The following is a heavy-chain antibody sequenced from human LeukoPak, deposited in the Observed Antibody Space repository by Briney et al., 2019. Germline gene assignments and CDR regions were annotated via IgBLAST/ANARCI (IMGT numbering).Heavy chain of an antibody. CDR2: ISSSSSTI. V-gene: IGHV3-48*02. CDR1: GFTFSSYS. CDR3: ARDVLRYFDWLLPFDY. Sequence: PGGSLRLSCAASGFTFSSYSMNWVRQAPGKGLEWVSYISSSSSTIHYADSVKGRFTISRDNAKNSLYLQMNSLRDEDTAVYYCARDVLRYFDWLLPFDYWGQGTLVTVSS. D-gene: IGHD3-9*01. J-gene: IGHJ4*02.